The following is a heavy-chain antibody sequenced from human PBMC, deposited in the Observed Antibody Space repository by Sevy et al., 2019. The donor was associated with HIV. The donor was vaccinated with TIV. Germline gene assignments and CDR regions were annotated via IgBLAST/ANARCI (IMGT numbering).Heavy chain of an antibody. D-gene: IGHD6-19*01. CDR1: GGTFSSYG. CDR3: ARGEGNGWYYFDY. Sequence: ASVKVSCKASGGTFSSYGISWVRQAPGQGLEWMGGIIPIIGTVNNAQKFQGRVTITADESTKTAYMELSSLRSEDTAVYYCARGEGNGWYYFDYWGQETLVTVSS. J-gene: IGHJ4*02. CDR2: IIPIIGTV. V-gene: IGHV1-69*13.